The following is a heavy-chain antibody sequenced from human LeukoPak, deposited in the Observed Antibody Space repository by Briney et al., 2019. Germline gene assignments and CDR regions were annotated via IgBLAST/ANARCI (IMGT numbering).Heavy chain of an antibody. CDR3: ARDGEVHYYMDV. CDR2: FIPILGTA. D-gene: IGHD3-3*01. CDR1: GGAFSDYA. J-gene: IGHJ6*03. V-gene: IGHV1-69*10. Sequence: ASVKVSCKASGGAFSDYALNWVRQAPGQGLVWMGVFIPILGTANCTQKFQGRVTITADISTNTVYMELSSLRSDDTAVYYSARDGEVHYYMDVWGKGTTVTVSS.